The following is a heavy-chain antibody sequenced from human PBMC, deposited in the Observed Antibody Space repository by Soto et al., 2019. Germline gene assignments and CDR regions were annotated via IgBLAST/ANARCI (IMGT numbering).Heavy chain of an antibody. CDR1: GGSFSGYY. V-gene: IGHV4-34*01. J-gene: IGHJ3*02. CDR2: INHSGST. Sequence: PSETLSLTCAVYGGSFSGYYWSWIRQPPGKGLEWIGEINHSGSTNYNPSLKSRITISVDTSKNQFSLKLSSVTAADTAVYYCAREVIGAAAGPGAFDIRGQGTMVTVSS. CDR3: AREVIGAAAGPGAFDI. D-gene: IGHD6-13*01.